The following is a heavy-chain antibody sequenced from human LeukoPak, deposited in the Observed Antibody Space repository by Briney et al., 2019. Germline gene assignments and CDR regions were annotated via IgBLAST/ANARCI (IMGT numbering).Heavy chain of an antibody. Sequence: GAPVKVSCKASGGTFSSYAISWVRQAPGQGLEWMGRIIPILGIANYAQKFQGRVTITADKSTGTAYMELSSLRSEDTAVYYCARGPQGWLQAFDIWGQGTMVTVSS. CDR2: IIPILGIA. J-gene: IGHJ3*02. V-gene: IGHV1-69*04. CDR1: GGTFSSYA. D-gene: IGHD5-24*01. CDR3: ARGPQGWLQAFDI.